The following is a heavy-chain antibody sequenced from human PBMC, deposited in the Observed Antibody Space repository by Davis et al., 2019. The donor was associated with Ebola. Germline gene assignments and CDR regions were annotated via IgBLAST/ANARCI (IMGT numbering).Heavy chain of an antibody. CDR3: ANDDQQTIHYYNIEV. D-gene: IGHD2-2*01. J-gene: IGHJ6*03. Sequence: GSLRLSCAASGFTSSSYAMTWVRQAPGKGLEWVSSISRSGDSTYYVDSVKGRFTISRDNSKNTVYLHMNGLRVEDTAVYYCANDDQQTIHYYNIEVWGKGTTVTVSS. V-gene: IGHV3-23*01. CDR1: GFTSSSYA. CDR2: ISRSGDST.